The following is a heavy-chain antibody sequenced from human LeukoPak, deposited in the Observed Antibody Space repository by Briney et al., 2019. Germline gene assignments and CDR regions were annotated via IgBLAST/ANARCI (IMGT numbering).Heavy chain of an antibody. CDR1: GYTFTSYD. CDR3: ARGSKWVRGVITDY. Sequence: ASVKVSCKASGYTFTSYDINWVRQATGQGLEWMGWMNPNSGNTGYAQKFQGRVTITRNTSISTAYMELSSLRSEDTAVYYCARGSKWVRGVITDYWGQGILVTVSS. D-gene: IGHD3-10*01. J-gene: IGHJ4*02. CDR2: MNPNSGNT. V-gene: IGHV1-8*01.